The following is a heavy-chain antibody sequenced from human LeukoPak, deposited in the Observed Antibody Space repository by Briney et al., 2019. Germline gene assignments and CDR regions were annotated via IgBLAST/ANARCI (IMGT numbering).Heavy chain of an antibody. J-gene: IGHJ4*02. V-gene: IGHV4-61*01. Sequence: PSETLSLTCTVPGGSVSSGSYYWSWIRQPPGTGLEWIGYIYYSGSTNYNPSLKSRVTISVDTSKNQFSLKLSSVTAADTAVYYCARDSGYEGYYWGQGTLGTVSS. CDR3: ARDSGYEGYY. CDR1: GGSVSSGSYY. D-gene: IGHD5-12*01. CDR2: IYYSGST.